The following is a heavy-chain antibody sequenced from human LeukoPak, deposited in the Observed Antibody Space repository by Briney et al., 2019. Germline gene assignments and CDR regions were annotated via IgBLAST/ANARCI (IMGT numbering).Heavy chain of an antibody. D-gene: IGHD3-22*01. V-gene: IGHV3-30*18. CDR1: GFTFSSYG. J-gene: IGHJ3*02. CDR3: AKGSGYYSRDAFDI. CDR2: ISHDGRNE. Sequence: GGSLRLSCAASGFTFSSYGMYWVRQAPGKGLEWVAVISHDGRNEYYADSVKGRFTISRDNSKNTVSLQMNSLRAEDTAVYYCAKGSGYYSRDAFDIWGQGTMVTVSS.